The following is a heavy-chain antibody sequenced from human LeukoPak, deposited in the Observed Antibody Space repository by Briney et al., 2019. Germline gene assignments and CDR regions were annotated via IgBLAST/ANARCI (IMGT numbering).Heavy chain of an antibody. CDR3: AKGLERSYDTFDI. CDR2: ISGSGGST. V-gene: IGHV3-23*01. CDR1: GFTFSSYA. D-gene: IGHD1-26*01. J-gene: IGHJ3*02. Sequence: GGSLRLSCAASGFTFSSYAMSWVRHAPGKGLKWVSAISGSGGSTTYADSVKGRFTISRDNTKNTLYLQMNSLRAEDTAVYYCAKGLERSYDTFDIWGQGTMVTVSS.